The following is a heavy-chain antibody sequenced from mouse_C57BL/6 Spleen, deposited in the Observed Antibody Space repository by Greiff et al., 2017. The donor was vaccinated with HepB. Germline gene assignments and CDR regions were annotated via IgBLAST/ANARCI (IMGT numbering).Heavy chain of an antibody. CDR1: GYTFTSYW. Sequence: VKLQQPGAELVRPGTSVKLSCKASGYTFTSYWMHWVKQRPGQGLEWIGVIDPSDSYTNYNQKFKGKATLTVDTSSSTAYMQLSSLTSEDSAVYYCARFYGNYERGAMDYWGQGTSVTVSS. CDR3: ARFYGNYERGAMDY. D-gene: IGHD2-1*01. V-gene: IGHV1-59*01. CDR2: IDPSDSYT. J-gene: IGHJ4*01.